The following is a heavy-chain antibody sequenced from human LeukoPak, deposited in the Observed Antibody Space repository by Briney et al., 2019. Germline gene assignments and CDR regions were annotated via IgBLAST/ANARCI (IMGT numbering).Heavy chain of an antibody. D-gene: IGHD5-18*01. CDR2: IYYSGST. CDR3: ARHVDTAMVFFDY. CDR1: GGSISSYY. Sequence: PSETLSLTCTVSGGSISSYYWSWIRQPPGKGLEWIGYIYYSGSTNCNPSLKSRVTISVDTSKNQFSLKLSSVTAADTAVYYCARHVDTAMVFFDYWGQGTLVTVSS. J-gene: IGHJ4*02. V-gene: IGHV4-59*08.